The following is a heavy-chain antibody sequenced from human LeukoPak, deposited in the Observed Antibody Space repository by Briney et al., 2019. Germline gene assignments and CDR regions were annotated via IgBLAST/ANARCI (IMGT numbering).Heavy chain of an antibody. Sequence: GGALQIFCWGAGCCFTSYWIGWVRRLPGKGLEWMGVIYHGDSDTRYSPSFQGQVTISADKSISTAYLQWSSLKASDTAMYYCARQRRDGYKPEYYFDYWGQGTMVTVSS. CDR3: ARQRRDGYKPEYYFDY. CDR1: GCCFTSYW. J-gene: IGHJ4*02. V-gene: IGHV5-51*01. CDR2: IYHGDSDT. D-gene: IGHD5-24*01.